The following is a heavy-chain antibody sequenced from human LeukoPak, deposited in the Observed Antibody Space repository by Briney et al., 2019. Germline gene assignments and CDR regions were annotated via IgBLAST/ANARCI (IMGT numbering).Heavy chain of an antibody. J-gene: IGHJ6*03. CDR2: ISGSDGST. CDR1: GFTFSSFG. D-gene: IGHD3-3*01. CDR3: ARGKIFGVVYYMDV. V-gene: IGHV3-23*01. Sequence: GGTLRLSCAASGFTFSSFGMTWVRQAQAPGKGLEWVSGISGSDGSTYYADSVKGRFTISRDNSKNTLYLQMNSLRAEDTAVYYCARGKIFGVVYYMDVWGKGTTVTVSS.